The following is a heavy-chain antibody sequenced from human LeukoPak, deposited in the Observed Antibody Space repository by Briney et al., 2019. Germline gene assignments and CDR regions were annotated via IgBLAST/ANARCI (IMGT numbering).Heavy chain of an antibody. CDR1: GFTFSSYA. Sequence: PGGSLRLSCAASGFTFSSYAMSWVRQAPGKGLEWVSSVTGNGDNTLHADSVKGRFTISRDNSKNMLYLQINSLRAEDTAVYYCAIDRNYFEALHRSYWGQGTLVTVSS. J-gene: IGHJ4*02. D-gene: IGHD3-10*01. CDR3: AIDRNYFEALHRSY. CDR2: VTGNGDNT. V-gene: IGHV3-23*01.